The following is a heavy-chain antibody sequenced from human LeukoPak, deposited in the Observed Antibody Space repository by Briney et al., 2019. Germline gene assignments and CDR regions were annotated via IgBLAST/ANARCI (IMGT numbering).Heavy chain of an antibody. V-gene: IGHV4-59*08. Sequence: SETLSLTCTVSGGSISSYYWSWIRQPPGKGLEWIGYIYYSGSTNYNPSLKSRVTISVDTSKNQFSLKLSSVTAADPAVYYCARHARYCSGGSCYSPIDYWGQGTLVTVSS. CDR3: ARHARYCSGGSCYSPIDY. J-gene: IGHJ4*02. CDR1: GGSISSYY. D-gene: IGHD2-15*01. CDR2: IYYSGST.